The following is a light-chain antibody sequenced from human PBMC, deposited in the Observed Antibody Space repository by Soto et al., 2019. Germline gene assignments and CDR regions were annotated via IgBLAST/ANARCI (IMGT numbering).Light chain of an antibody. CDR3: QQYNSYPYT. J-gene: IGKJ2*01. CDR1: QSVSSTF. Sequence: EIVLTQSLGTLSLSPGERATLSCRASQSVSSTFLVWYQQKPGQAPRLLIYGASSRATGIPDRFSGSGSGTDFTLTISRLEPEDFATYYCQQYNSYPYTFGQGTKLEIK. CDR2: GAS. V-gene: IGKV3-20*01.